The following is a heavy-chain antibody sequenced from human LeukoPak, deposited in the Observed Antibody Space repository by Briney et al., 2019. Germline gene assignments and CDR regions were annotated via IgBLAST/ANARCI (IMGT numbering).Heavy chain of an antibody. CDR3: ARRAAAARHPFDY. V-gene: IGHV5-51*01. J-gene: IGHJ4*02. CDR2: IYPGDSDT. Sequence: GESLKISCKGSGYSFTSYWIGWVRQMPGKGLEWMGIIYPGDSDTRYSPSFQGQVTVSADKSISTAYLQWSSLKASDTAMYYCARRAAAARHPFDYWGQGTLVTVSS. D-gene: IGHD6-6*01. CDR1: GYSFTSYW.